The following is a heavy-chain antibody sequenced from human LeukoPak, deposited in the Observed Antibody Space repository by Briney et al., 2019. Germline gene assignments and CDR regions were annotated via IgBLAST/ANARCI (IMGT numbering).Heavy chain of an antibody. D-gene: IGHD4-17*01. CDR2: IYYSGST. V-gene: IGHV4-59*01. J-gene: IGHJ3*02. CDR1: GGSISSYY. CDR3: ARGVYGLRSYDAFDI. Sequence: SETLSLTCTVSGGSISSYYWSWIRQPPGKGLEWIGYIYYSGSTNYNPSLKSRVTISVDTSKNQFSLKLSSVTAADTAVYYCARGVYGLRSYDAFDIWGQGTMVTVSS.